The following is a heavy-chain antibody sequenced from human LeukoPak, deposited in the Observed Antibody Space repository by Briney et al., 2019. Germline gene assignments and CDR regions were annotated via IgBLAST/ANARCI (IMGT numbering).Heavy chain of an antibody. J-gene: IGHJ4*02. CDR3: AKGPPSIAVAGPLDY. D-gene: IGHD6-19*01. V-gene: IGHV3-21*04. CDR1: GFTFSSYS. Sequence: GGSLRLSCAASGFTFSSYSMNWVRQAPGKGLEWVSSISSSSSYIYYADSVKGRFTISRDNAKNSLYLQMNSLRAEDTAVYYCAKGPPSIAVAGPLDYWGQGTLVTVSS. CDR2: ISSSSSYI.